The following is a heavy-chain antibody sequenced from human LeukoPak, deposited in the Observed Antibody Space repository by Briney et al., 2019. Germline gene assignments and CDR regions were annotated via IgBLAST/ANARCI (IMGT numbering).Heavy chain of an antibody. CDR2: ISSSGTYI. J-gene: IGHJ2*01. V-gene: IGHV3-21*01. CDR3: ARPRGWERRWYFDL. CDR1: GFTFSNYG. D-gene: IGHD1-26*01. Sequence: GGSLRLSCAASGFTFSNYGMNWVCQAPGKGLEWVSSISSSGTYIYYADSMKGRFTISRDNAKNSLYLQMDSLRAEDTAVYYCARPRGWERRWYFDLWGRGTLVTVSS.